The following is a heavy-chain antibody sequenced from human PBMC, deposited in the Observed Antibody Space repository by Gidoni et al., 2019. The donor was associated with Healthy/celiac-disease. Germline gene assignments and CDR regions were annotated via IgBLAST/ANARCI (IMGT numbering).Heavy chain of an antibody. CDR1: GFTFRSYA. V-gene: IGHV3-23*01. CDR2: ISGSGGST. D-gene: IGHD6-13*01. J-gene: IGHJ4*02. CDR3: AMYIAAAGTGRRQTFDY. Sequence: EVQLLESGGGLVQPGGYVALPFAASGFTFRSYAMSWVRQAPGKGLAWGSAISGSGGSTYYADSVKGRFTISRDNSKNKLYLKMNSLRAEDTAVYYCAMYIAAAGTGRRQTFDYWGQGTLVTVSS.